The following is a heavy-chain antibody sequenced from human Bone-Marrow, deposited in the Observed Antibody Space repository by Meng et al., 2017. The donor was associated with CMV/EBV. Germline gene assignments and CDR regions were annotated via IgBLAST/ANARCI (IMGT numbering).Heavy chain of an antibody. CDR3: AGTVWTPRTLYNSGMDV. Sequence: SVKVSCKASGGLFTNYSISWVRRAPGQGLEWMGGILPILGISNYAQKFQGRVTLTADKSTSTAYMELPSLRSDDSAVYYCAGTVWTPRTLYNSGMDVWGQGTKVTVSS. J-gene: IGHJ6*02. CDR1: GGLFTNYS. V-gene: IGHV1-69*10. CDR2: ILPILGIS. D-gene: IGHD2-8*01.